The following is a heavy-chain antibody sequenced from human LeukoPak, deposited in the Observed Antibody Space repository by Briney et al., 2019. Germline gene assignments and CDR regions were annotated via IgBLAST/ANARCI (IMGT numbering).Heavy chain of an antibody. D-gene: IGHD4-17*01. CDR3: ATSYDYGDYDDY. V-gene: IGHV3-53*01. CDR2: IYSGGST. Sequence: GGSLRLSCAASGFTVSSNYMSWVRQAPGKGLEWVSVIYSGGSTYYADSVKGRFTISRDNSKNTLYLQMNSLRAEDTAVYYCATSYDYGDYDDYWGQGTLVTVSS. J-gene: IGHJ4*02. CDR1: GFTVSSNY.